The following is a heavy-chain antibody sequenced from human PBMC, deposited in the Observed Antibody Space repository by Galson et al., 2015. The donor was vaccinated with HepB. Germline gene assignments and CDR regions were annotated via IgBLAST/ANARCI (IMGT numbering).Heavy chain of an antibody. CDR2: ISAYNGNT. CDR3: ARVIPKAYSGYPSRPDAFDI. D-gene: IGHD5-12*01. V-gene: IGHV1-18*04. Sequence: SVKVSCKASGYTFTSYGISWVRQAPGQGLEWMGWISAYNGNTNYAQKLQGRVTMTTDTSTSTAYMELRSLRSDDTAVYYCARVIPKAYSGYPSRPDAFDIWGQGTMVTVSS. J-gene: IGHJ3*02. CDR1: GYTFTSYG.